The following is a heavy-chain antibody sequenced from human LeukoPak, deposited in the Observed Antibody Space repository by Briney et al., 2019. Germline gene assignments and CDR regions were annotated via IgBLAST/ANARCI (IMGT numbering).Heavy chain of an antibody. J-gene: IGHJ4*02. D-gene: IGHD3-10*01. V-gene: IGHV3-53*01. CDR2: IYSGGTT. CDR1: GFTVSLNS. CDR3: AKLFESGTYNNFFHY. Sequence: GGSLRLSCAVSGFTVSLNSLSWVRQAPGKGLEWVSLIYSGGTTYNADSVQGRFTISRDNFKNTLYLQMNSLRPEDTAIYYCAKLFESGTYNNFFHYWGQGTLVTVSS.